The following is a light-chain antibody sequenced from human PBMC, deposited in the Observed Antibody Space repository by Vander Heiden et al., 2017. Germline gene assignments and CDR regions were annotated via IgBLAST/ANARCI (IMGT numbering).Light chain of an antibody. CDR3: QQYYSYPRAT. J-gene: IGKJ2*01. CDR1: QGISSY. V-gene: IGKV1-8*01. CDR2: AAS. Sequence: AIRMTQSPSSLSASTGDRVTITCRASQGISSYLAWYQQKPGKAPKLLIYAASTLQSGVPSRFSGSGSGTEFTLTISCLQSEDFATYYCQQYYSYPRATFGQGTKLEIK.